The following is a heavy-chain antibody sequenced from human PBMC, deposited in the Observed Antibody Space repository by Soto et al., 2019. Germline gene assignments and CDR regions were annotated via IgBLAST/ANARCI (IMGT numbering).Heavy chain of an antibody. CDR2: IITRSGTR. D-gene: IGHD6-19*01. CDR3: ARGRGIYNSGLSELDQ. CDR1: GGTFSRYT. J-gene: IGHJ4*02. V-gene: IGHV1-69*18. Sequence: QVQLVQSGAEVKTPGSSVRVCCKASGGTFSRYTLNWVRQAPGQGLEWMGRIITRSGTRNYAPTLQDRVTIIADESTNTAYMELNSLMSEDTAVYYCARGRGIYNSGLSELDQWGKGTLVTVSS.